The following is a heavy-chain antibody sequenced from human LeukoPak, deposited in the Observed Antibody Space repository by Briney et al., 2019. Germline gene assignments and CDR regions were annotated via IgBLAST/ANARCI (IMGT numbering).Heavy chain of an antibody. CDR2: FDPEDGET. D-gene: IGHD3-3*01. Sequence: ASVKVSCKVSGYTLTELSMHWVRQAPGKGLEWMGGFDPEDGETIYAQKFQGRVTMTRNTSISTAYMELSSLRSEDTAVYYCARVGYDFWSGYLDWFDPWGQGTLVTVSS. CDR3: ARVGYDFWSGYLDWFDP. V-gene: IGHV1-24*01. J-gene: IGHJ5*02. CDR1: GYTLTELS.